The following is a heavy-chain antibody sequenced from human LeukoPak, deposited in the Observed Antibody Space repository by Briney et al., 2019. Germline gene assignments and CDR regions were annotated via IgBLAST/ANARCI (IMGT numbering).Heavy chain of an antibody. Sequence: ASVKVSCKASGGTFSSDTISWVRQAPGQGLEWMGRIIPILGIANYAQKFQGRVTITAHKSTNTAYMELSSLRSEDTAVYYCARSAYGDYPAAAFDIWGQGTMVTVSS. J-gene: IGHJ3*02. V-gene: IGHV1-69*02. CDR3: ARSAYGDYPAAAFDI. CDR2: IIPILGIA. D-gene: IGHD4-17*01. CDR1: GGTFSSDT.